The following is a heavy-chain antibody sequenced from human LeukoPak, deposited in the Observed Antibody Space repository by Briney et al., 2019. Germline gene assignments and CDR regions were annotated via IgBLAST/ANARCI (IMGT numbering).Heavy chain of an antibody. Sequence: SETLSLTCAVYGGSFSGYYWSWIRQPPGKGLEWIGEINHSGSTNYNPSLKSRVTISVDTSKNQFSLKLSSVTAADTAVYYCARVITMVRGVIGTNWFDPWGQGTLDTVSS. D-gene: IGHD3-10*01. CDR1: GGSFSGYY. V-gene: IGHV4-34*01. J-gene: IGHJ5*02. CDR2: INHSGST. CDR3: ARVITMVRGVIGTNWFDP.